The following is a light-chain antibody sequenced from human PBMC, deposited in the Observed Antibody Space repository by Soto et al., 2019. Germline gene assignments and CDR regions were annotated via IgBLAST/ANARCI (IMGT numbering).Light chain of an antibody. CDR1: SSDVGGHNY. CDR2: SVS. J-gene: IGLJ1*01. Sequence: QSALTQPRSVSGSPGQSVTISCTGTSSDVGGHNYVSWYQQYPGKAPKLLLSSVSKRTSGVPDRFSGSKSGNTASLTISGLQAEDEAEYYCCSYAGSYTYVFGSGTKVTVL. CDR3: CSYAGSYTYV. V-gene: IGLV2-11*01.